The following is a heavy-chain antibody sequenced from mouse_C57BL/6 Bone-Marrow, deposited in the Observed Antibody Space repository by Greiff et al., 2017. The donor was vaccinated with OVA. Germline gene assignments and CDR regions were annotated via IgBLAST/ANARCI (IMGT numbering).Heavy chain of an antibody. CDR1: GFTFNTYA. CDR2: IRRKSSNYAT. Sequence: EVKLVESGGGLVQPKGSLKLSCAASGFTFNTYAMHWVRQAPGKGLEWVARIRRKSSNYATYYADSVKDRFTISRDDSQSMLYLQMNNLKTEDTAMYFCVRDILRGSAMDYWGQGTSVTVSS. J-gene: IGHJ4*01. CDR3: VRDILRGSAMDY. V-gene: IGHV10-3*01.